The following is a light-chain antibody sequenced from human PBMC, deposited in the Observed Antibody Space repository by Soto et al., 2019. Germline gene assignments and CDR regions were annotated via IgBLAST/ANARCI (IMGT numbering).Light chain of an antibody. V-gene: IGKV3-15*01. J-gene: IGKJ1*01. CDR3: HQRQSWPRT. CDR2: GAS. Sequence: EIVMTQSPATLSVSPGGRATLSCRASQSISDTLAWYQQKTGQAPRLLIYGASTRDPGFPARFSGSGTGTDFTLTISEVQPEDFEVYYCHQRQSWPRTFGQGTKVDIK. CDR1: QSISDT.